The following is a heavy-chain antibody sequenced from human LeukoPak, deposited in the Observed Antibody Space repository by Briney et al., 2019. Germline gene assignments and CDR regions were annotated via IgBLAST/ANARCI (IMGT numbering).Heavy chain of an antibody. CDR2: IDYSGST. CDR1: GGSISSYH. J-gene: IGHJ4*02. D-gene: IGHD5-18*01. Sequence: SETLSLTCTVSGGSISSYHWSWIRQPPGKGLEWIGYIDYSGSTNYNPFLKSRVTISVDTSKNQFSLKLSSVTAADTAVYYCARAGHNYGIYYFDYWGQGTLVTVSS. V-gene: IGHV4-59*01. CDR3: ARAGHNYGIYYFDY.